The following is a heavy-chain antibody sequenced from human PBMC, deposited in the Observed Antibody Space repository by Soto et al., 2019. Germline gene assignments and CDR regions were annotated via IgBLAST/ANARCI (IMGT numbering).Heavy chain of an antibody. J-gene: IGHJ4*02. V-gene: IGHV4-31*03. CDR2: IYYSGST. CDR1: GGSISSGGYY. Sequence: PSETLSLTCTVSGGSISSGGYYWSWIRQHAGKGPEWIGYIYYSGSTYYNPSLKSRVTISVDTSKNQFSLKLSSVTAADTAVYYCARATYSGSYYLVNWGQGTLVTVSS. CDR3: ARATYSGSYYLVN. D-gene: IGHD1-26*01.